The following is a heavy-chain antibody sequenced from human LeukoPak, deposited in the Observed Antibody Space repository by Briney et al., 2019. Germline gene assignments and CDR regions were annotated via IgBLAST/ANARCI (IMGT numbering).Heavy chain of an antibody. CDR3: ANAPLGGLSGWYPADNSDAFDI. D-gene: IGHD6-19*01. CDR1: GFTFSSYS. CDR2: ISYDGSNK. Sequence: GGSLRLSCAASGFTFSSYSMNWVRQAPGKGLEWVAVISYDGSNKYYADSVKGRFTISRDNSKNTLYLQMNSLRAEDTAVYYCANAPLGGLSGWYPADNSDAFDIWGQGTMVTVSS. J-gene: IGHJ3*02. V-gene: IGHV3-30*18.